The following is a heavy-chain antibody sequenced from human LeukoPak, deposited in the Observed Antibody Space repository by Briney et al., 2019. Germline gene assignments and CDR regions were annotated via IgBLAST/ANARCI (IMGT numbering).Heavy chain of an antibody. CDR2: MNPNSGNT. CDR1: GYTFTSYD. D-gene: IGHD4-17*01. Sequence: ASVKVSCKASGYTFTSYDINWVRQATGQRLEWMGWMNPNSGNTGYAQKFQGRVTMTRNTSISTAYMELSSLRSEDTAVCYCARRSTGNYGMDVWGQGTTVTVSS. V-gene: IGHV1-8*01. CDR3: ARRSTGNYGMDV. J-gene: IGHJ6*02.